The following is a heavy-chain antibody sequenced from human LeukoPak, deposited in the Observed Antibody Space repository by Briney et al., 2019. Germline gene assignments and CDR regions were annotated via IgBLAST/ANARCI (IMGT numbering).Heavy chain of an antibody. CDR1: GDSLSSGTYY. CDR3: ARSRSESSTLYYYYYYMDV. Sequence: PSQTLSLTCTVSGDSLSSGTYYWSWIRQPAGEGLEWIGRMYTSGSTNYNPTLKSRVTISVDTSKNQFSLKLSSVTAADTAVYYCARSRSESSTLYYYYYYMDVWGKGATVTVSS. V-gene: IGHV4-61*02. D-gene: IGHD1-26*01. J-gene: IGHJ6*03. CDR2: MYTSGST.